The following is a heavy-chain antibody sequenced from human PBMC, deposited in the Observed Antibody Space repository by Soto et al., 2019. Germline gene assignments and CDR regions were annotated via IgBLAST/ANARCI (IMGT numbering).Heavy chain of an antibody. V-gene: IGHV4-39*01. Sequence: PSETLSLTCTVSGGSISSSSYYWGWIRQPPGKGLEWIGSIYYSGSTYYNPSLKSRVTISVDTSKNQFSLKLSSVTAADTAVYYCARGFDWLLYYYYYGMDVWGQGITVTVSS. D-gene: IGHD3-9*01. CDR3: ARGFDWLLYYYYYGMDV. CDR1: GGSISSSSYY. CDR2: IYYSGST. J-gene: IGHJ6*02.